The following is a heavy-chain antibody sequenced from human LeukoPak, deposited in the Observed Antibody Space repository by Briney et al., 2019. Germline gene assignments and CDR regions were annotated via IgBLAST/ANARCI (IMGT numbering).Heavy chain of an antibody. CDR3: ARASRWGLHFDY. D-gene: IGHD2-21*02. Sequence: SQTLSLTCAVSGGSISSGGYSWSWIRQPPGKGLEWIGYIYHSGSTYYNPSLKSRVTISVDRSKNQFSLKLSSVTAADTAVYYCARASRWGLHFDYWGQGTLVTVSS. J-gene: IGHJ4*02. CDR2: IYHSGST. V-gene: IGHV4-30-2*01. CDR1: GGSISSGGYS.